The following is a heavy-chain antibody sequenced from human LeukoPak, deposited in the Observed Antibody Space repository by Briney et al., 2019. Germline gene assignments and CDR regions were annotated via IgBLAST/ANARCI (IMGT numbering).Heavy chain of an antibody. CDR2: IYYNGDT. D-gene: IGHD1-7*01. Sequence: SETLSLTCSVSGGSISSSRSYWGWIRQTPGKGLEWVGSIYYNGDTYYNPSFKSRVTISVDTSKNQFSLKLSSVTAADTAVYYCASHSTGAKYNWNYGSGYFDYWGQGTLVTVSS. J-gene: IGHJ4*02. CDR3: ASHSTGAKYNWNYGSGYFDY. CDR1: GGSISSSRSY. V-gene: IGHV4-39*07.